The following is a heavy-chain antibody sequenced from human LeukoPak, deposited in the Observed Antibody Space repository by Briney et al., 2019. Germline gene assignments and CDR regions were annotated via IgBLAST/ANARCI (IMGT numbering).Heavy chain of an antibody. CDR2: INYSGST. V-gene: IGHV4-59*01. J-gene: IGHJ5*02. Sequence: SETLSLTCTVSGGSISNYYWSWIRQPPGKGLEWIGYINYSGSTNYKPSLKSRVTISVDTSKNQISLKLSSVTAADTAVYYCARLDSSGYYTGWGFDPWGQGTLVTVSS. D-gene: IGHD3-22*01. CDR3: ARLDSSGYYTGWGFDP. CDR1: GGSISNYY.